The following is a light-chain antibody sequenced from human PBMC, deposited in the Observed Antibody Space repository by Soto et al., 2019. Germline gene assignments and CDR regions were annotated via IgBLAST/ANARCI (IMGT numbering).Light chain of an antibody. CDR1: QGISSW. J-gene: IGKJ4*01. V-gene: IGKV1-12*01. CDR2: AAS. CDR3: QQADTFPLT. Sequence: DIQMTQSPSSVSASVGDRVTITCRASQGISSWVAWYQQKPGKAHNLLIYAASSLQSGVPSRFSGSGSWTEFTLTISSRQPEDFATYYCQQADTFPLTFGGGTKVEIK.